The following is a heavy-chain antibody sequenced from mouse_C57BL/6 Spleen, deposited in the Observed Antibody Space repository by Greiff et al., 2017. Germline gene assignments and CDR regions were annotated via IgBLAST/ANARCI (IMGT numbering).Heavy chain of an antibody. Sequence: EVQGVESGGDLVKPGGSLKLSCAASGFTFSSYGMSWVRQTPDKRLEWVATISSGGSYTYYPDSVKGRITISRDNAKNTLYLQMSSLKSEDTAMYYCERQYCYGSIIYYVMGYWGQGTSVTVSS. V-gene: IGHV5-6*01. J-gene: IGHJ4*01. D-gene: IGHD1-1*01. CDR3: ERQYCYGSIIYYVMGY. CDR2: ISSGGSYT. CDR1: GFTFSSYG.